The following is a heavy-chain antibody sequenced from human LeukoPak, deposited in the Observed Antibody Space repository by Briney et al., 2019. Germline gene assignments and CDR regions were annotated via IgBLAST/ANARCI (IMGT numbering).Heavy chain of an antibody. J-gene: IGHJ4*02. CDR1: GYSFTSYW. CDR3: ARPYSSSWYEVSAFDY. CDR2: IDPSDSYT. D-gene: IGHD6-13*01. Sequence: GESLKTSCKGSGYSFTSYWISWVRQMPGKGLEWMGRIDPSDSYTNYSPSFQGHVTISADKSISTAYLQWSSLKASDTAMYYCARPYSSSWYEVSAFDYWGQGTLVTVSS. V-gene: IGHV5-10-1*01.